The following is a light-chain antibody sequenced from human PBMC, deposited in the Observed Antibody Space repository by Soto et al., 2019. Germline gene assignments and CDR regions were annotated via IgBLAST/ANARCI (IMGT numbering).Light chain of an antibody. Sequence: QSVLTQPVSVSGSPGQSITISCTGTSSDVGGYNYVSWYQQHPGKAPKLMIYEVSNRPSGVSDRFSGSKSGNTASLTISGLQIEDEAYYYCSSYTISTTVVFGGGTKLTVL. CDR3: SSYTISTTVV. CDR2: EVS. CDR1: SSDVGGYNY. J-gene: IGLJ3*02. V-gene: IGLV2-14*01.